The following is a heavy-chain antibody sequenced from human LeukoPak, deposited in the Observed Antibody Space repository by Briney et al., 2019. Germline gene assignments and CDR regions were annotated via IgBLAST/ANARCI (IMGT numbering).Heavy chain of an antibody. CDR3: AKDMLPYLSVGATFDS. J-gene: IGHJ4*02. Sequence: PGGSLRLSCAASGFTFDDYAMHWVRQAPGKGLEWVSLISRDGGSIYYTDSVKGRFTISRDNSKNSLYLQMNTLRTEDTALYYCAKDMLPYLSVGATFDSWGQGTLVTVSS. CDR2: ISRDGGSI. V-gene: IGHV3-43D*03. CDR1: GFTFDDYA. D-gene: IGHD1-26*01.